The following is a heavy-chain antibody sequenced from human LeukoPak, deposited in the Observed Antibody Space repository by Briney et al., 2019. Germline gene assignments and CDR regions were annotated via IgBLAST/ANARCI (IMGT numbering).Heavy chain of an antibody. V-gene: IGHV2-70*11. Sequence: SGPTLVNPTQTLTLTCTFSGFSLSTNGMCVSWIRQPPGKALEWLARIDWGDDKYYSTSLKTRLTISKDTSNNQVVLTMTNMDPVDTATYYCARIVADSYSGSSYFDYSGQGTLVTVSS. CDR2: IDWGDDK. D-gene: IGHD1-26*01. J-gene: IGHJ4*02. CDR1: GFSLSTNGMC. CDR3: ARIVADSYSGSSYFDY.